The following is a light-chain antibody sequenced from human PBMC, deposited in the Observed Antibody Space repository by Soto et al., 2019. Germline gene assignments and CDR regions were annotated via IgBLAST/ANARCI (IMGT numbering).Light chain of an antibody. CDR3: QPYNIYPRT. CDR2: KAS. Sequence: DIQMTQSPSTLSASVGDRVTITCRASQTISSWLAWYQQKPGKAPNLLIYKASSLESGVPSRFSGSGSGTEFTLTISSLQPDDVATYYCQPYNIYPRTFGQGTTVQIK. V-gene: IGKV1-5*03. J-gene: IGKJ1*01. CDR1: QTISSW.